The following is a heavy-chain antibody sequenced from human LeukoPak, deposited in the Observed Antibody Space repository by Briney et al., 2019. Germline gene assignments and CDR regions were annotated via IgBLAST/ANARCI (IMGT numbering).Heavy chain of an antibody. CDR2: IWYDGSNK. Sequence: GGSLRLSCAASGFTLSSYGMHWVRQAPGKGLEWVAVIWYDGSNKYYADSVKGRFTISRDNSKNTLYLQMNSLRAEDTAVYYCARAHPYGSGSYPPYYFDYWGQGTLVTVSS. V-gene: IGHV3-33*01. J-gene: IGHJ4*02. D-gene: IGHD3-10*01. CDR3: ARAHPYGSGSYPPYYFDY. CDR1: GFTLSSYG.